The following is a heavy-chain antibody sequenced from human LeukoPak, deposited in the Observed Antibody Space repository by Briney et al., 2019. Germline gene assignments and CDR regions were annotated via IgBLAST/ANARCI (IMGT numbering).Heavy chain of an antibody. V-gene: IGHV3-30-3*01. CDR1: GFTFSSYA. Sequence: GGSLRLSCAASGFTFSSYAMHWVRQAPGKGLEWVAVISYDGSNKYYADSVKGRFTISRDNSKNTLYLQMNSLRAEDTAVYYCARGGFGSGWCFDYWGQGTLVTVSS. CDR3: ARGGFGSGWCFDY. J-gene: IGHJ4*02. D-gene: IGHD6-19*01. CDR2: ISYDGSNK.